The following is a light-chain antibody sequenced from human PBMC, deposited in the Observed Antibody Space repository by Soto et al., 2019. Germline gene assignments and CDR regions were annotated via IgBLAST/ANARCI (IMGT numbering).Light chain of an antibody. CDR3: NSYATLSNRV. CDR2: EVT. CDR1: STDIGAYNY. Sequence: QSLLTQPASGSGSPGQSITISCTGTSTDIGAYNYVSWYQQHPGKAPKLLIYEVTNRPSGVSNRFSGSKSGNTASLTISGLQAEDEANYYCNSYATLSNRVFGTGTKVTVL. J-gene: IGLJ1*01. V-gene: IGLV2-14*01.